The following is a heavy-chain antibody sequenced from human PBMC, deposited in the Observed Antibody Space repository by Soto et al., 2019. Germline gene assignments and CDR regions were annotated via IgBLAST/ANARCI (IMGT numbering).Heavy chain of an antibody. D-gene: IGHD1-26*01. CDR1: GYTFSGHY. J-gene: IGHJ4*02. CDR3: GRGRSGQIVIFY. Sequence: XSVKVSCKTSGYTFSGHYIHWVRQAPQQGPEWMGEIGPESGATRYEEKFRGRVTMTMDTSITTVYMELRNLSPDDTAVYYCGRGRSGQIVIFYWGQGNPVTASS. CDR2: IGPESGAT. V-gene: IGHV1-2*02.